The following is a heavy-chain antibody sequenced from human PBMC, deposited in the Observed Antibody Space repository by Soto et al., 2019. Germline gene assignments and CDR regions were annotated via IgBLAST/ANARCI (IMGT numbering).Heavy chain of an antibody. V-gene: IGHV3-23*01. CDR3: AKNRGLQYYFDY. CDR2: ISGSGDYT. CDR1: GFTFSNYA. Sequence: PGGSLRLSCAASGFTFSNYAMNWVRQAPGKGLEWVSTISGSGDYTYYADSVKGRFTISRDNSKNMMYLQMNSLRADDTAVYYCAKNRGLQYYFDYWGQGTLVTVSS. J-gene: IGHJ4*02.